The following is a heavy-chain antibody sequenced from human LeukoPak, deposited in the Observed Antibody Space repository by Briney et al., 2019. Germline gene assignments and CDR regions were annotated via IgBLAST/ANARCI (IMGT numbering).Heavy chain of an antibody. D-gene: IGHD4-17*01. CDR1: GGSTNNYY. Sequence: SETLSPTCTVSGGSTNNYYWSWIRQPPGKGLEWIGYIYYRGSTNYNPSLKSRVTFSVDTSKNQFSLKLNSVTAADTAVYYCARGGDYGDLRYFDYWGQGTLVTVSS. J-gene: IGHJ4*02. CDR3: ARGGDYGDLRYFDY. V-gene: IGHV4-59*01. CDR2: IYYRGST.